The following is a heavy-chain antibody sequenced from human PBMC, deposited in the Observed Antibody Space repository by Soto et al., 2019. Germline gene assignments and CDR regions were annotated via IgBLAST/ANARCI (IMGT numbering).Heavy chain of an antibody. J-gene: IGHJ4*02. CDR2: IYSGGST. Sequence: GGSLRLSCAASGFTVSSNYMSWVRQAPGKGLEWVSVIYSGGSTYYADSVKGRFTISRDNSKNTLYLQMNSLRAEDTAVYYCARVLGYSGYDDWLIIDYWGQGTLVTVSS. V-gene: IGHV3-66*01. CDR1: GFTVSSNY. D-gene: IGHD5-12*01. CDR3: ARVLGYSGYDDWLIIDY.